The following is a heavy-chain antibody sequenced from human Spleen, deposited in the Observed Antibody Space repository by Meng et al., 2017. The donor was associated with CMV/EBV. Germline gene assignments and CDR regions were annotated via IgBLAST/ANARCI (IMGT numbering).Heavy chain of an antibody. D-gene: IGHD2-2*01. V-gene: IGHV3-11*01. Sequence: GESLKIFCAASGFTFSDYYMSWIRQAPGKGLEWVSYISSSGSTIYYADSVKGRFTISRDNAKNSLYLQMNSLRAEDTAVYYCARRQLYCSSTSCYLGALDYWGQGTLVTVSS. CDR1: GFTFSDYY. CDR2: ISSSGSTI. CDR3: ARRQLYCSSTSCYLGALDY. J-gene: IGHJ4*02.